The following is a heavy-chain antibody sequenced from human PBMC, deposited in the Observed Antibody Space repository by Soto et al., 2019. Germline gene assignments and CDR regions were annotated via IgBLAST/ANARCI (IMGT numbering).Heavy chain of an antibody. V-gene: IGHV5-51*01. CDR3: ARLTIVVVPAVVFDY. J-gene: IGHJ4*02. CDR2: IYPGDSDT. CDR1: GYSFTSYW. Sequence: GASLKSSGKGSGYSFTSYWIGWVRQMPGKGLEWMGIIYPGDSDTRYSPSFQGQVTISADKSISTAYLQWSSLKASDTAMYYCARLTIVVVPAVVFDYWGQGTPVTVSS. D-gene: IGHD2-2*01.